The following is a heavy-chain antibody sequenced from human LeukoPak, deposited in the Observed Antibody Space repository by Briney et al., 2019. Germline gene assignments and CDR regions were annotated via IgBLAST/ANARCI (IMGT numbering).Heavy chain of an antibody. CDR2: IYTSGST. J-gene: IGHJ6*03. V-gene: IGHV4-61*02. CDR3: ARVVEDHDFWSGYNYYYYYMDV. D-gene: IGHD3-3*01. Sequence: SETLSLTCTVSGGSISSGSYYWSWIRQPAGKGLEWIGRIYTSGSTNYNPSLKSRVTISVDTSKNQFSLKLSSVTAADTAVYYCARVVEDHDFWSGYNYYYYYMDVWGKGTTVTVSS. CDR1: GGSISSGSYY.